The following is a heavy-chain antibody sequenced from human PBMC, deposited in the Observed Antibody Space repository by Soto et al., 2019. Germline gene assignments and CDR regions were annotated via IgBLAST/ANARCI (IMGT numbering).Heavy chain of an antibody. CDR2: ISYDGSNK. D-gene: IGHD6-19*01. V-gene: IGHV3-30*18. Sequence: VGSLRLSCAASGFTFSSYGMHWVRQAPGKGLEWVAVISYDGSNKYYADSVKGRFTISRDNSKNTLYLQMNSLRAEDTAVYYCAKELGGHSGPNWFDPWGQGTLVTVSS. J-gene: IGHJ5*02. CDR1: GFTFSSYG. CDR3: AKELGGHSGPNWFDP.